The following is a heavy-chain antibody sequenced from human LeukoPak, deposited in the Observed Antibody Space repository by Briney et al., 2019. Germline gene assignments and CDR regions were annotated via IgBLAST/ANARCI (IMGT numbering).Heavy chain of an antibody. D-gene: IGHD2-8*01. V-gene: IGHV1-8*01. CDR3: ARGRYCTNGVCYVFRGGHYYYYHGMDV. CDR1: GYTFTSYD. Sequence: GASVKVSCKASGYTFTSYDINWVRQATGQGLEWMGWMNPNSGNTGYAQKFQGRVTMTRNISISTAYMELSSLRSEDTAVYYCARGRYCTNGVCYVFRGGHYYYYHGMDVWGQGTTVTVSS. J-gene: IGHJ6*02. CDR2: MNPNSGNT.